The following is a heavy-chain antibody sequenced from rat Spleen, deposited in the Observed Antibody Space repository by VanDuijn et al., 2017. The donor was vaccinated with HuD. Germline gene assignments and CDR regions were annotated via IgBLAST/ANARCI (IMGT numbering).Heavy chain of an antibody. J-gene: IGHJ3*01. CDR2: ISTGGDDT. Sequence: EVQLVESDGGLVQPGGSLKLSCAASGFTVSDYYMAWVRQAPKKGLEWVASISTGGDDTYYRDSVKGRFTISRDDEESTLYLQMDSLRSEDTATYCCARLGGLRNWFAYWGQGTLVTVSS. CDR1: GFTVSDYY. V-gene: IGHV5-25*01. D-gene: IGHD4-3*01. CDR3: ARLGGLRNWFAY.